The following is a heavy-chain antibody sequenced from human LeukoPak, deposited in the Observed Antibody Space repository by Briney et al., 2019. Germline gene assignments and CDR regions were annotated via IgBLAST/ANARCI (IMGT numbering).Heavy chain of an antibody. D-gene: IGHD3-9*01. CDR3: AKVYFHSY. Sequence: GGSLRLSCAASGFTFSSYAMSWVRQAPGKGLEWVAVISYDGSNKYYADSVKGRLTISRDNSKNTLYLQMNSLRAEDTAVYYCAKVYFHSYWGQGTLVTVSS. CDR1: GFTFSSYA. V-gene: IGHV3-30*18. CDR2: ISYDGSNK. J-gene: IGHJ4*02.